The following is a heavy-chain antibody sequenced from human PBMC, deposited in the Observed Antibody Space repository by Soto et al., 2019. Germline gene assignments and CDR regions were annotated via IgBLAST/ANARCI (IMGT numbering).Heavy chain of an antibody. D-gene: IGHD6-13*01. CDR1: GWFSRGYY. CDR3: ARGGGIAADGKRAYYYYGMDV. CDR2: INHSGST. J-gene: IGHJ6*02. Sequence: SXTMALTFAVHGWFSRGYYFLWIRHPPGKGLGWIGEINHSGSTNYNPSLKSRVTISVDTSKNQFSLRLSSVTAADTAVYYCARGGGIAADGKRAYYYYGMDVWGQGTTVTGSS. V-gene: IGHV4-34*01.